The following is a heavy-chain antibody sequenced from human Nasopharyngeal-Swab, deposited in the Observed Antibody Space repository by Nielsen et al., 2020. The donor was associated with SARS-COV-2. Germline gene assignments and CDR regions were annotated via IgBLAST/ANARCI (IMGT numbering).Heavy chain of an antibody. V-gene: IGHV4-59*01. D-gene: IGHD5-18*01. CDR2: IHNSGST. J-gene: IGHJ4*02. CDR3: ARGQLWNDY. Sequence: SETLSLTCTVSGGSINPYYWNWFRQPPGKGLEWIGYIHNSGSTKYNPSLKSRVTISVDTSKNKLTLKLSSVTAADTAVYYCARGQLWNDYWGQGTLVTVSS. CDR1: GGSINPYY.